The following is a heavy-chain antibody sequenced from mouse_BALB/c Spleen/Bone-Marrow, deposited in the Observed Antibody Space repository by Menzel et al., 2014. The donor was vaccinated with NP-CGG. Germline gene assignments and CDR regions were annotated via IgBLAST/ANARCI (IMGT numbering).Heavy chain of an antibody. Sequence: VQLRHSGAELVKPGASVKLSCTASGFNIKDTYMHWVKQRPEQGLEWIGRIDPANGNTKYDPKFQGKATITADTSSNTAYLQLSSLTSEDTAVYYGSSYAVDYWGQGTSVTVSS. CDR1: GFNIKDTY. CDR3: SSYAVDY. V-gene: IGHV14-3*02. J-gene: IGHJ4*01. CDR2: IDPANGNT.